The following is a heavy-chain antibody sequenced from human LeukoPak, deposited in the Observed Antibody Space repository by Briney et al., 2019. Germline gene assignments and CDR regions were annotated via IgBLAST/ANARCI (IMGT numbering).Heavy chain of an antibody. V-gene: IGHV3-23*01. CDR3: AKGPDYGDASRFDY. J-gene: IGHJ4*02. CDR1: GFTFSSYA. Sequence: GRSLRLSCAASGFTFSSYAMSWVRQAPGKGLEWVSAISGSGGSTYYADSVKGRFTISRDNSKNTLYLQMNSLRAEDTAVYYCAKGPDYGDASRFDYWGQGTLVTVSS. CDR2: ISGSGGST. D-gene: IGHD4-17*01.